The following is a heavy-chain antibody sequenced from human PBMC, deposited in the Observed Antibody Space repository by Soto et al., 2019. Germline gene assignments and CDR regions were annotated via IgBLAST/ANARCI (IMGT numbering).Heavy chain of an antibody. CDR2: ISSSSSTI. CDR3: ATTIVGFAFDC. Sequence: LRLSCAASGFTFSNYNMNWVRQAPGKGLEWVSYISSSSSTIYYADSVKGRFTISRDNAKNSLYLQMNSLREEDTAIYYCATTIVGFAFDCWGQGTQVTVSS. D-gene: IGHD1-26*01. V-gene: IGHV3-48*02. CDR1: GFTFSNYN. J-gene: IGHJ4*02.